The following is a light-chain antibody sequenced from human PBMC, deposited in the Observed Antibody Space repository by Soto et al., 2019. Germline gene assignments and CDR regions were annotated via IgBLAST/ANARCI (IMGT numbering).Light chain of an antibody. CDR1: QSVSYY. J-gene: IGKJ5*01. CDR2: DAS. Sequence: EIVLTQSPGTLSLSPGERATLSCRASQSVSYYLAWYQQKPGQAPRLLIYDASSRATGVPDRFSGSGSGTEFTLTINSLQSEDSAVYYCQQHNQWPITFGQGTRLEIK. V-gene: IGKV3D-15*01. CDR3: QQHNQWPIT.